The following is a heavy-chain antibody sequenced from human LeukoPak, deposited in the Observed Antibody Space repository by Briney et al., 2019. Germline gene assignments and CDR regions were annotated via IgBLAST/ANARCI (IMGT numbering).Heavy chain of an antibody. Sequence: GASVKVSCKASGYTLTGYYMHWVRQAPGQGLEWMGWINPNSGGTNYAQKFQGRVTMTRDTSISTAYMELSRLRSDDTAVYYCARTRLAFLAPTVLDYWGQGTLVTVSS. CDR1: GYTLTGYY. J-gene: IGHJ4*02. CDR3: ARTRLAFLAPTVLDY. D-gene: IGHD4-11*01. CDR2: INPNSGGT. V-gene: IGHV1-2*02.